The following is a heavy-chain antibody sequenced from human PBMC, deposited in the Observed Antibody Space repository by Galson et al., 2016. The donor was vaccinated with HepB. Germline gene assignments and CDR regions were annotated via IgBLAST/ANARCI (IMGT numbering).Heavy chain of an antibody. CDR2: INSDGSST. J-gene: IGHJ6*02. D-gene: IGHD3-10*01. Sequence: SLRLPCAASGFTFSSYWMHWVRQAPGKGLVWVSRINSDGSSTSYADSVKGRFTISRDNAKNTLYLQMNSLRAEDTAVYYCAKAYGSGSSFYYYYGMDVWGQGTTVTVSS. CDR1: GFTFSSYW. V-gene: IGHV3-74*01. CDR3: AKAYGSGSSFYYYYGMDV.